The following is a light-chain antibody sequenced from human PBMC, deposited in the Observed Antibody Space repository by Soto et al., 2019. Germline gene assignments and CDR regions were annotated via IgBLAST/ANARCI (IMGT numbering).Light chain of an antibody. CDR1: QHVTTTY. CDR3: QQYDSSYT. CDR2: GAS. J-gene: IGKJ4*01. V-gene: IGKV3-20*01. Sequence: IALTQSPATLSLSPGERATPSCTASQHVTTTYIARTQQKFGQDPRLLIYGASTRATGTPDGFTGGGFGTDFTLSISRVEPEDFAVYYCQQYDSSYTFGGGTKVDIK.